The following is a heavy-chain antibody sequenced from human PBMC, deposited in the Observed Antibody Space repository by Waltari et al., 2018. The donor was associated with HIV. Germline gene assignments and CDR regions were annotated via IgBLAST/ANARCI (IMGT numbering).Heavy chain of an antibody. CDR3: AREAHCSGGTCYRPY. Sequence: QVQLQESGPGLVKPSETLSLTCTVSGGSISSHSWSWIRPSPGRGLEWIGYIYNNGDTNYSPSFRSRVTISLDTSKSQFFLKLRSVTAADTAVYYCAREAHCSGGTCYRPYWGQGALVTVSS. J-gene: IGHJ4*02. V-gene: IGHV4-59*11. CDR2: IYNNGDT. D-gene: IGHD2-15*01. CDR1: GGSISSHS.